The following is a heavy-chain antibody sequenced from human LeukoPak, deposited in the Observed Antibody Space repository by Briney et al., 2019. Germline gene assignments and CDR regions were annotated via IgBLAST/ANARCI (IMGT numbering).Heavy chain of an antibody. D-gene: IGHD3-10*02. CDR3: AELGITMIGGV. Sequence: GGSLRLSCAASGFTFSNYGMHWVRQAPGKGLEWVAFIRFDGTSKFYADSVKARFTISRDNAKNSLYLQMNSLRAEDTAVYYCAELGITMIGGVWGKGTTVTISS. CDR1: GFTFSNYG. J-gene: IGHJ6*04. V-gene: IGHV3-30*02. CDR2: IRFDGTSK.